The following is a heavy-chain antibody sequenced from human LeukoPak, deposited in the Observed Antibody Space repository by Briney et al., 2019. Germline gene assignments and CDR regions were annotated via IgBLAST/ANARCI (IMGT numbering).Heavy chain of an antibody. CDR1: GFTFSSYS. J-gene: IGHJ3*02. CDR3: ARECSAPGAFDI. V-gene: IGHV3-21*01. D-gene: IGHD3-10*02. CDR2: ISSSSSYI. Sequence: GGSLRLSCAASGFTFSSYSMNWVRQAPGKGLEWVSSISSSSSYIYYADSVKGRFTISRDNAKNSLYLQMNSLRAEDTAVYYCARECSAPGAFDIWGQGTMVTVSS.